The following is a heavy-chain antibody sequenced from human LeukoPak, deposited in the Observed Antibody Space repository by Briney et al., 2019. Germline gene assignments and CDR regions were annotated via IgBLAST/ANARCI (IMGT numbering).Heavy chain of an antibody. J-gene: IGHJ3*02. CDR2: ISGSGGST. V-gene: IGHV3-23*01. D-gene: IGHD2-21*01. Sequence: GGSLRLSCAASGFTFSSYAMSWVRQAPGKGLEWVSAISGSGGSTYYADSVKGRFTISGDNSKNTLYLQMNSLRAEDTAVYYCAATSILWSDSAFDIWGQGTMVTVSS. CDR3: AATSILWSDSAFDI. CDR1: GFTFSSYA.